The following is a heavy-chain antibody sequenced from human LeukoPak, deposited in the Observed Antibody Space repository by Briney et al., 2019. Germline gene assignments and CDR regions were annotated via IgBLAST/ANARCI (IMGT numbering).Heavy chain of an antibody. D-gene: IGHD6-13*01. V-gene: IGHV4-39*07. J-gene: IGHJ4*02. CDR3: ARDTRIIAAAGTSYFDY. CDR2: IYYSGST. CDR1: GGSISSSSYY. Sequence: SETLSLTCTVSGGSISSSSYYWGWIRQPPGKGLEWIGSIYYSGSTYYNPSLKIRVTISVDTSKNQFSLKLSSVTAADTAVYYCARDTRIIAAAGTSYFDYWGQGTLVTVSS.